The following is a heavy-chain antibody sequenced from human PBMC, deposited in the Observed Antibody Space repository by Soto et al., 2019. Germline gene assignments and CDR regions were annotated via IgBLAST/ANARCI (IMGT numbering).Heavy chain of an antibody. Sequence: EVQLLESGGGLVQPGGSLRLSCAASGFTFSSYAMRWVRQAPGKGLGWVSAISGSGGSTYYADSVKGRFTISRGNSKNTLYLQMNSLRAEDTAVSWCARRGGGSYADLWGQGTVVTVSS. CDR2: ISGSGGST. J-gene: IGHJ4*02. CDR3: ARRGGGSYADL. CDR1: GFTFSSYA. V-gene: IGHV3-23*01. D-gene: IGHD1-26*01.